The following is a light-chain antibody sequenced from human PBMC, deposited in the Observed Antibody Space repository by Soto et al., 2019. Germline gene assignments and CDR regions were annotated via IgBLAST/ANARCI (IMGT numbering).Light chain of an antibody. Sequence: EVVMTQSPATLSVSPGEGVTLSCRASQGIGDTLAWYQQKPGQAPRLLIYGASTRATGIPDRFSGSGSGTDFTLTISRLEPEDFAVYSCQQYAGSPITFGQGTRLEIK. CDR2: GAS. CDR3: QQYAGSPIT. J-gene: IGKJ5*01. V-gene: IGKV3-20*01. CDR1: QGIGDT.